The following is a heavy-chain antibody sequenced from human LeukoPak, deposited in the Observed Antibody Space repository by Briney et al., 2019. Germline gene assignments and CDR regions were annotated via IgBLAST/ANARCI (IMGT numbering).Heavy chain of an antibody. CDR3: ARCPRSDTIFGVVIIPADYYGMDV. Sequence: ASVKVSCKASGYIFTSFYMHWVRQAPGQGLEWMGIINPSGGNTGYAQKFQGRVTITRDTSASTAYMELSSLRSEDTAVYYCARCPRSDTIFGVVIIPADYYGMDVWGQGTTVTVSS. D-gene: IGHD3-3*01. CDR2: INPSGGNT. V-gene: IGHV1-46*01. J-gene: IGHJ6*02. CDR1: GYIFTSFY.